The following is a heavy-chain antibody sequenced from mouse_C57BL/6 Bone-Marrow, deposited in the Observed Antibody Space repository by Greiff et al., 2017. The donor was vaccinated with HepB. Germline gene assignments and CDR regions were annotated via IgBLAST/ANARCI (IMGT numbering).Heavy chain of an antibody. Sequence: EVKVVESGGGLVQSGRSLRLSCATSGFTFSDFYMEWVRQAPGKGLEWIAASRNKANDYTTEYSASVKGRFIVSRDTSQSILYLQMNALRAEDTAIYYCARDRYYYAMDYWGQGTSVTVSS. CDR3: ARDRYYYAMDY. J-gene: IGHJ4*01. CDR2: SRNKANDYTT. V-gene: IGHV7-1*01. CDR1: GFTFSDFY.